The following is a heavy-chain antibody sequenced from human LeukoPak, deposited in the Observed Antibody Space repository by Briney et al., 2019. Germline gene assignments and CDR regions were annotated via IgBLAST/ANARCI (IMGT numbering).Heavy chain of an antibody. J-gene: IGHJ4*02. V-gene: IGHV1-2*02. CDR3: ASLQVFDEVPDY. D-gene: IGHD2-2*01. Sequence: ASVKVSCKASGGTFSSYAISWVRQAPGQGLEWMGWINPNSGGTNYAQKFQGRVTMTRDTSISTAYMELSRLRSDDTAVYYCASLQVFDEVPDYWGQGTLVTVSS. CDR2: INPNSGGT. CDR1: GGTFSSYA.